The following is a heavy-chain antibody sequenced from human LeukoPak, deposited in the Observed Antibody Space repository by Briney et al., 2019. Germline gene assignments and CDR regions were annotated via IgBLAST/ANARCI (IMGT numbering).Heavy chain of an antibody. V-gene: IGHV4-59*01. CDR3: ARGSRELYYFDY. CDR1: GGSISSYY. Sequence: SETLSLTCTFSGGSISSYYWSWIRQPPGKGLEWIGYIYYSGSTKYSPSLKSRVTISVDASKTQFSLKLNSVTAADTAVYYCARGSRELYYFDYWGQGTLVTVSS. J-gene: IGHJ4*02. D-gene: IGHD1-7*01. CDR2: IYYSGST.